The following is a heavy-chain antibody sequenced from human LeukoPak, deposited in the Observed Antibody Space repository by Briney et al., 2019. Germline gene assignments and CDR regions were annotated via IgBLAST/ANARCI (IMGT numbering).Heavy chain of an antibody. D-gene: IGHD1-1*01. CDR1: GFIFSDYH. CDR2: ISPGGDAV. Sequence: GGSLRLSCAASGFIFSDYHMSWIRQAPGKGLECVSYISPGGDAVYFADSVKGRFTISRDNSKNTLYLQMNSLRAEDTAVYYCAKTRPGKPFEFDIWGQGTMVTVSS. J-gene: IGHJ3*02. CDR3: AKTRPGKPFEFDI. V-gene: IGHV3-11*04.